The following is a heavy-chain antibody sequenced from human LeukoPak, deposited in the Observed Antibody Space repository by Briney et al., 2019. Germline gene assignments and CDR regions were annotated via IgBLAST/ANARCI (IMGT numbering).Heavy chain of an antibody. CDR2: MYHDGST. V-gene: IGHV4-39*02. Sequence: PSETLSLTCTVSGGSIYSTSFYWGWIRQPPGKGLEWIGSMYHDGSTYYNPSLKSRVTISVDTSKNHFSLNLTSVTAADTAVYFCARRSDSGSDDGEDYFDYWGQGTLVTVSS. J-gene: IGHJ4*02. CDR3: ARRSDSGSDDGEDYFDY. D-gene: IGHD1-26*01. CDR1: GGSIYSTSFY.